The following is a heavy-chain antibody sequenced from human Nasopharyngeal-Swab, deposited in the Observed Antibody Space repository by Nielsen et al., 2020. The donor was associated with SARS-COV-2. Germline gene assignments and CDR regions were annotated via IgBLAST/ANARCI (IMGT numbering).Heavy chain of an antibody. J-gene: IGHJ4*02. CDR2: ISSSSSYI. CDR3: ASDFYGDYSDY. V-gene: IGHV3-21*01. CDR1: GFTFSSYS. D-gene: IGHD4-17*01. Sequence: GEALKISRPASGFTFSSYSMNWVRQAPGKGLERVSSISSSSSYIYHADSVKGRFTISRDNAKNSLYLQMNSLRAEDTAVYYCASDFYGDYSDYWGQGTLVTVSS.